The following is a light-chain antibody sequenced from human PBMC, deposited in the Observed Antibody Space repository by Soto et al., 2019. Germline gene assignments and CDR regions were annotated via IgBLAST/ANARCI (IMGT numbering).Light chain of an antibody. J-gene: IGLJ2*01. CDR1: SGDVGGYNY. CDR3: SSYTSSSTLV. CDR2: EVS. Sequence: QSALTQPASVSGSLEQSITISCTGTSGDVGGYNYVSWYQQHPGKAPKLMIYEVSNRPSGVSNRFSGSKSGNTASLTISGRQAEDEADYYCSSYTSSSTLVLGGGTKLTVL. V-gene: IGLV2-14*01.